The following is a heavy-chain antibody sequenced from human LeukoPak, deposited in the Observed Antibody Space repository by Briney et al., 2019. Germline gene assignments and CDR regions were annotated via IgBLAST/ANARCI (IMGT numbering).Heavy chain of an antibody. J-gene: IGHJ5*02. V-gene: IGHV3-7*01. CDR2: IKQDGSEK. Sequence: GGSLRLSCAASGFTFSSYWMSWVRQAPGKGLEWVANIKQDGSEKYYVDSVKGRFTISRDNAKNPLYLQMNGLRAEDTAVYYCARHDYSNYHTNDWFDPWGQGTLVTVSS. CDR1: GFTFSSYW. D-gene: IGHD4-11*01. CDR3: ARHDYSNYHTNDWFDP.